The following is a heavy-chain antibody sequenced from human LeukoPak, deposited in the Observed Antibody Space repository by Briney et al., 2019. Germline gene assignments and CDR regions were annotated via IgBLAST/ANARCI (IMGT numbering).Heavy chain of an antibody. CDR2: ISSSSTI. Sequence: QSGGSLRLSCAASGFTFSSYSMNWVRQAPGKGLEWVSYISSSSTIYYADSVKGRFTISRDNAKNSLYLQMNSLRAEDTAVYYCARSNRGVRGADYYYYGMDVWGQGTTVTVSS. CDR1: GFTFSSYS. J-gene: IGHJ6*02. V-gene: IGHV3-48*01. D-gene: IGHD3-10*01. CDR3: ARSNRGVRGADYYYYGMDV.